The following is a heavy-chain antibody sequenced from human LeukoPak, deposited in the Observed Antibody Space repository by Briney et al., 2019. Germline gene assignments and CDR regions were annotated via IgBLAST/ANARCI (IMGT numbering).Heavy chain of an antibody. CDR2: IRYDGSNK. CDR1: GSTSSSYG. D-gene: IGHD3-22*01. V-gene: IGHV3-30*02. Sequence: GGSLRLSCAASGSTSSSYGMHWVRQAPGKGLEWVAFIRYDGSNKYYADSVKGRFTISRDNSKNTLYLQMNSLRAEDTAVYYCAKDGITDSSGYYHDYWGQGTLVTVSS. CDR3: AKDGITDSSGYYHDY. J-gene: IGHJ4*02.